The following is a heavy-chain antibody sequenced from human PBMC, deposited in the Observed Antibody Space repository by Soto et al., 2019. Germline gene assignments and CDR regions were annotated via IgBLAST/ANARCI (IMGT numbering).Heavy chain of an antibody. CDR3: AKRRNKVGAPFVS. Sequence: GESLKISCKDFGDTFTTFWIAWVREMPGKGLEWIGTIFPADSNTRYNPSFEGQVAISVDKSINTAYLQWSSLRASDTAMYYCAKRRNKVGAPFVSWGQGTLVTVSS. CDR2: IFPADSNT. CDR1: GDTFTTFW. J-gene: IGHJ5*01. D-gene: IGHD1-26*01. V-gene: IGHV5-51*01.